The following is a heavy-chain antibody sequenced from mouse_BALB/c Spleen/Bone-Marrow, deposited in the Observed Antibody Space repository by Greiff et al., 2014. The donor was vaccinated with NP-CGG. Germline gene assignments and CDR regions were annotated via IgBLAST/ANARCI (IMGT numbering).Heavy chain of an antibody. V-gene: IGHV5-12*02. CDR1: GFTFSDYY. CDR3: ARQGAYSYFDY. Sequence: EVHLVESGGGLVQPGGSLKLSCATSGFTFSDYYMYWVRQTPEKRLEWVAYISNGGGSTYYPDTVKGRFTISRDNAKSTLYLQMSRLKSEDTAMYYCARQGAYSYFDYWGQGTTLTVSS. J-gene: IGHJ2*01. CDR2: ISNGGGST. D-gene: IGHD2-10*01.